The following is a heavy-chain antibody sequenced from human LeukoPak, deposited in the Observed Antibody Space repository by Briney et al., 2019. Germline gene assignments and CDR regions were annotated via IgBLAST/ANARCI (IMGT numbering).Heavy chain of an antibody. CDR1: GGSFIGYY. V-gene: IGHV4-34*01. D-gene: IGHD2-2*01. CDR3: ARGNCSTPSCYWQENGVWFDP. Sequence: SETLSLTCAVYGGSFIGYYWSWIRQPPGKGLEWIGEINHSGSTNYNPSLKSRVHISVDPSKHPFSLKLSSVTAADTAVYYCARGNCSTPSCYWQENGVWFDPRGQGTLVTVSS. J-gene: IGHJ5*02. CDR2: INHSGST.